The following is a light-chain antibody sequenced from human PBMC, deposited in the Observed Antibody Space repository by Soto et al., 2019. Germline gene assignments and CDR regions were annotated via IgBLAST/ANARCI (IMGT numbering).Light chain of an antibody. Sequence: DIQMTQPPSTLSGSVGDRVTITCRASQTISSWLAWYQQKPGKAPKLLIYKASTLKSGVPSRFSGSGSGTEFTLTISSLQPEDFATYYCQHYNSYSEAFGQGTKVDIK. CDR2: KAS. V-gene: IGKV1-5*03. CDR1: QTISSW. CDR3: QHYNSYSEA. J-gene: IGKJ1*01.